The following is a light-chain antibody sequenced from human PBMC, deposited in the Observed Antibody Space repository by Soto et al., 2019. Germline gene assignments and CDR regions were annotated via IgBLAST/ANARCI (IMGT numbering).Light chain of an antibody. CDR2: AAS. CDR3: QQYYNSVLT. CDR1: QSISNF. J-gene: IGKJ4*01. V-gene: IGKV1-39*01. Sequence: DIQMTQSPSSLSASLGDRVTITCRAGQSISNFLNWVQHKPGNAPKVLISAASTLQSGVPPRFSGSESGTDFTLTISSLQPEDSASYYCQQYYNSVLTFGGGTKVEIK.